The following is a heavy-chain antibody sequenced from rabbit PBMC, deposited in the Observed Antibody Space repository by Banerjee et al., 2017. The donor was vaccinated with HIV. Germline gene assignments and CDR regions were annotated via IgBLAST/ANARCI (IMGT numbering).Heavy chain of an antibody. Sequence: QEQLVESGGGLVQPEGSLTLTCKASGVSFNDKDVMCWVRQAPGKGLEWIGYIYSTIDYTYYASWAKGRFTISKTSSTTVTLQMTSLTVADTATYFCARVSETSGWGEDLWGPGTLVTVS. D-gene: IGHD4-1*01. CDR3: ARVSETSGWGEDL. CDR1: GVSFNDKDV. V-gene: IGHV1S45*01. J-gene: IGHJ4*01. CDR2: IYSTIDYT.